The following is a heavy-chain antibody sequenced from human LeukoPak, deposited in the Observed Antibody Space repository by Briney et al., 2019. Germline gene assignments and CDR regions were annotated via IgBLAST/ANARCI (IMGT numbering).Heavy chain of an antibody. D-gene: IGHD3-10*01. V-gene: IGHV3-11*01. Sequence: GGSLRLSCAASEFVFSDYYMSWIRQAPGKGLEWVSYISDSDSTIYYADSVKGRFTISRDNVKNSLYLQMNGLRAEDTAVYYCAREMEGDYGSGTFFDLWGQGNMVTVSS. CDR2: ISDSDSTI. CDR1: EFVFSDYY. CDR3: AREMEGDYGSGTFFDL. J-gene: IGHJ4*02.